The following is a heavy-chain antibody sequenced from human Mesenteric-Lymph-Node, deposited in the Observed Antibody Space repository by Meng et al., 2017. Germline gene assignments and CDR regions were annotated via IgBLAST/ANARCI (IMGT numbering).Heavy chain of an antibody. CDR2: IQHSGVT. D-gene: IGHD6-19*01. Sequence: QVQLQESGPGLVKPSGTLFRTCAVSGDSVSSGRWWSWVRQPPGKGLEWIGEIQHSGVTNYNPSLKSRVTISVDTSKNQFSLKLSSVTAADTAVYYCARLVSGWSGSYYFDYWGQGTLVTGSS. J-gene: IGHJ4*02. CDR3: ARLVSGWSGSYYFDY. CDR1: GDSVSSGRW. V-gene: IGHV4-4*02.